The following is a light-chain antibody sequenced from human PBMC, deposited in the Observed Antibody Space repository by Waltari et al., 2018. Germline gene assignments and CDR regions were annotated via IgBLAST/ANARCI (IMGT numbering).Light chain of an antibody. J-gene: IGKJ2*01. Sequence: DIQMTQSPSSLSASVGDRVTITCRASETIISYLNWYQQKQGKAPNLLIYAASSLQSGVPSRFSGSGSGTDFTLTISSLQAEDFATYYCQQSYSTPYTFGQGTKLEIK. V-gene: IGKV1-39*01. CDR3: QQSYSTPYT. CDR1: ETIISY. CDR2: AAS.